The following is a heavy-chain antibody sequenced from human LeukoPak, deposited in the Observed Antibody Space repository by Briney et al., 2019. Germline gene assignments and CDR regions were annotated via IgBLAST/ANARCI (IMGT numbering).Heavy chain of an antibody. CDR2: IHYSGRT. CDR1: GDSISSNTYY. Sequence: SETLSLTCTVSGDSISSNTYYWGWIRQTPERGLDWIRRIHYSGRTLYNPSLDSRVTISVDTSTHQFSLRLTSGTGADTAVYYCARHTPATVGIYFDYWGQGTLVTVSS. J-gene: IGHJ4*02. D-gene: IGHD1-26*01. V-gene: IGHV4-39*01. CDR3: ARHTPATVGIYFDY.